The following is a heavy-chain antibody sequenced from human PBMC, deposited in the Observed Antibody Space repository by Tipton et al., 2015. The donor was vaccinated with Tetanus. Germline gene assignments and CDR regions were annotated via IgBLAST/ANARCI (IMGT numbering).Heavy chain of an antibody. CDR3: ARRRSAVLGGSYHWYFDL. D-gene: IGHD2-15*01. V-gene: IGHV5-51*01. J-gene: IGHJ2*01. Sequence: QLVQSGAEVKKPGESLKISCQGSGYNFSYYSIGWVRHMPGKGLEWVGVVDPRDSGATYGPSFQGQVTISTDKSISTAYVQWTSLQASDTAIYYCARRRSAVLGGSYHWYFDLWGRGTLVTVSS. CDR1: GYNFSYYS. CDR2: VDPRDSGA.